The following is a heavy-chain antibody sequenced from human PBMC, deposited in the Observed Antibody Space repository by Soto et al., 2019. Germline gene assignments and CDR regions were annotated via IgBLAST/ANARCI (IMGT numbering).Heavy chain of an antibody. Sequence: GGSLRLSCAASGFTFSSYGMHWVRQAPGKGLEWVAVISYDGSNKYYADSVKGRFTISRDNSKNTLYLQMNSLRAEDTAVYYCAKSSQQLVLFDYWGQGTLVTVSS. D-gene: IGHD6-13*01. CDR2: ISYDGSNK. CDR1: GFTFSSYG. CDR3: AKSSQQLVLFDY. V-gene: IGHV3-30*18. J-gene: IGHJ4*02.